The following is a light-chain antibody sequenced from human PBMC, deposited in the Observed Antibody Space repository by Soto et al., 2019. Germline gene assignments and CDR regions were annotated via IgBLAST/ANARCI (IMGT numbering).Light chain of an antibody. CDR2: SAS. Sequence: EIVLTQSPATLSLSPGERATLSCRASQSISTYLAWYQQKPGQAPRLLIFSASIRATGIPDRFIGSGSGTDFTLTISRLEPEDFAVYYCQHYVTSLTTFGQGTKVEVK. CDR1: QSISTY. V-gene: IGKV3-20*01. J-gene: IGKJ1*01. CDR3: QHYVTSLTT.